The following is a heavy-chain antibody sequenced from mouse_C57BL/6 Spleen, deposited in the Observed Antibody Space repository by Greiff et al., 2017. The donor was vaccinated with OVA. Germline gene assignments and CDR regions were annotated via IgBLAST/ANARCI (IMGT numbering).Heavy chain of an antibody. Sequence: QVQLQQPGAELVRPGTSVKLSCKASGYTFTSYWMHWVKQRPGQGLEWIGVIDPSDSYTNYNQKFKGKATLTVDTSSSTAYMQLSSLTSEDSAVYYCARSWGDDENAMDDWGQGTSVTVSS. D-gene: IGHD2-12*01. CDR3: ARSWGDDENAMDD. CDR2: IDPSDSYT. V-gene: IGHV1-59*01. J-gene: IGHJ4*01. CDR1: GYTFTSYW.